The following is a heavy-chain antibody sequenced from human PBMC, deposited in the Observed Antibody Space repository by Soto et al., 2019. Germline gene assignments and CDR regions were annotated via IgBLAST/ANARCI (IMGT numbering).Heavy chain of an antibody. D-gene: IGHD3-3*01. CDR1: GGSISSGDYY. CDR3: ARWWSGSRQGFDP. J-gene: IGHJ5*02. CDR2: IYYSGST. Sequence: QVQLQESGPGLVKPSQTLSLTCTVSGGSISSGDYYWSWIRQHLGKGLEWIGYIYYSGSTYYNPSLKSRVTISVDTSKTQFSLKLSPVTDADTAVYYCARWWSGSRQGFDPWGQGTLVTVSS. V-gene: IGHV4-31*03.